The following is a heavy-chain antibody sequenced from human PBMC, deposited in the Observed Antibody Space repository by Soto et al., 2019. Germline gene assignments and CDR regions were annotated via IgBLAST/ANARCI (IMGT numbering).Heavy chain of an antibody. V-gene: IGHV4-34*01. CDR1: GGSFSGYC. D-gene: IGHD6-19*01. J-gene: IGHJ3*02. CDR3: ARTRKIAVARDAFDI. Sequence: QVQLQQWGAGLLKPSETLSLTCAVYGGSFSGYCWSWIRQPPGKGLEWIGEINHSGSTNYNPSLKSRVTISVDTSKNQFSLKLSSVTAADTAVYYCARTRKIAVARDAFDIWGQGTMVTVSS. CDR2: INHSGST.